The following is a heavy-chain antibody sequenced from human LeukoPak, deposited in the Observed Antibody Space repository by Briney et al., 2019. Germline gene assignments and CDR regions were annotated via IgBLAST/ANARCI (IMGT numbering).Heavy chain of an antibody. CDR1: GGSISSSSYY. CDR2: IYYSGST. Sequence: SETLSLTCTVSGGSISSSSYYWGWIRQPPGKGLEWIGSIYYSGSTYYNPSLKSRVTISVDTSKNQFSLKLSSVTAADTDVYYCASTKRSYDFWSGEGGYYFDYWGQGTLVTVSS. J-gene: IGHJ4*02. V-gene: IGHV4-39*01. D-gene: IGHD3-3*01. CDR3: ASTKRSYDFWSGEGGYYFDY.